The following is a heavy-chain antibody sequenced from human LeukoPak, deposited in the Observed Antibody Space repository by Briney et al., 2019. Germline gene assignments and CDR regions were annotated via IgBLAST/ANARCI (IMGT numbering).Heavy chain of an antibody. Sequence: ASVKVPCKSFGYTFSTYGISWVRQAPGQGLEWMGWISTDNGDTTYAQKFQGRVTMTTDTSTGTAYMELGSLRSDDTAVYYCAKYGTVVAGKGLPDWWGQGTLVTVSS. D-gene: IGHD6-19*01. CDR1: GYTFSTYG. J-gene: IGHJ4*02. CDR3: AKYGTVVAGKGLPDW. CDR2: ISTDNGDT. V-gene: IGHV1-18*01.